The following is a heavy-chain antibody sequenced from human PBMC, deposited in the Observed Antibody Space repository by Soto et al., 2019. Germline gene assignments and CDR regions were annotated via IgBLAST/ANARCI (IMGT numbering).Heavy chain of an antibody. D-gene: IGHD2-2*01. CDR1: GGSISSYC. CDR3: ARAPAAISNWFDP. V-gene: IGHV4-59*08. CDR2: IYYSGST. Sequence: SETLSLTCTVSGGSISSYCWSWIRQPPGKGLEWIGYIYYSGSTNYNPSLKSRVTISVDTSKNQFSLKLSSVTAADTAVYYCARAPAAISNWFDPWGQGTLVTVSS. J-gene: IGHJ5*02.